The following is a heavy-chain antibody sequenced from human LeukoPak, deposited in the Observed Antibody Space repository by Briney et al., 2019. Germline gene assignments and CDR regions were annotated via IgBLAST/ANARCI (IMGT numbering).Heavy chain of an antibody. CDR2: ISGSGGST. J-gene: IGHJ4*02. CDR1: GFTFSSYA. D-gene: IGHD2-2*01. CDR3: AKDGRYCSSTSCQTLVDY. Sequence: PGGSLRLSCAASGFTFSSYAMSWVRQAPGKGLEWVSAISGSGGSTYYADSVKGRFTISRDNSKNTLYLQMNSLGAEDTAVYYCAKDGRYCSSTSCQTLVDYWGQGTLVTVSS. V-gene: IGHV3-23*01.